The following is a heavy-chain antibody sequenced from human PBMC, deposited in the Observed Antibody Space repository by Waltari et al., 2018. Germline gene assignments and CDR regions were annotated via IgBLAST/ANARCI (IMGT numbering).Heavy chain of an antibody. J-gene: IGHJ4*02. CDR3: ARDPHQAGDY. CDR2: IDKSGITI. V-gene: IGHV3-11*01. D-gene: IGHD2-2*01. CDR1: GFRFTDYY. Sequence: QVQVVASGGGLVKPGGSMRLSCVGSGFRFTDYYMSWIRQAPGKVLEWVSFIDKSGITIFYADSVKGRFTVSRDNAKNSLYLQMNTLSPDDTAVYYCARDPHQAGDYWGQGTLVTVSS.